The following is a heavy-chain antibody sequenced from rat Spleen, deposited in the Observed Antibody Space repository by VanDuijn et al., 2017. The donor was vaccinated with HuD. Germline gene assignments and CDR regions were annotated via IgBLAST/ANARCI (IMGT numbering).Heavy chain of an antibody. J-gene: IGHJ2*01. CDR1: GFSLPSYS. CDR2: IWYDGDT. D-gene: IGHD5-1*01. CDR3: ARVTGDY. Sequence: QVQLKESGPGLVQPSETLSLTCSVSGFSLPSYSVSWVRQPSGKGPEWMGRIWYDGDTECNSALKSRQSISRDTSKSQVFLKMNSLQTEDTAMYFCARVTGDYWGQGVMVTVSS. V-gene: IGHV2-16*01.